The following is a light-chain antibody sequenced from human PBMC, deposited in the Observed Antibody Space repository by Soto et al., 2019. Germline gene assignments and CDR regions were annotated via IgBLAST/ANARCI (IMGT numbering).Light chain of an antibody. Sequence: QAVVTQPASASGSPGQSITISCTGTGSDVGANIFVSWYQQHPGKVPKLMIYTVSSRPSGVSQRFSGSKSGNTASLTISGLQAEDEADYYCSSFTTDSTYVFGTGTKLTVL. CDR1: GSDVGANIF. V-gene: IGLV2-14*01. CDR3: SSFTTDSTYV. CDR2: TVS. J-gene: IGLJ1*01.